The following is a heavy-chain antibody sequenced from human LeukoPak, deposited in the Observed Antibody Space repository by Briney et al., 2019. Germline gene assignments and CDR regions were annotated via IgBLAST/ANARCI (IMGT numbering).Heavy chain of an antibody. V-gene: IGHV4-39*01. CDR1: GGSINSRSYY. J-gene: IGHJ4*02. Sequence: SETLSLTCNVSGGSINSRSYYWGWIRQSPGKGLEWIGSIYYSGSTYYNPSLKSRVTMSVDTSKNQFSLKLSSVTAAGTAVYYCARQISSGWYGDYFDYSGQGTLVTVSS. CDR3: ARQISSGWYGDYFDY. D-gene: IGHD6-19*01. CDR2: IYYSGST.